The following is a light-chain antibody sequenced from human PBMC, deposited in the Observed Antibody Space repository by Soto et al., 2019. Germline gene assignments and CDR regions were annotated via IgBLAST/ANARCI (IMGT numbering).Light chain of an antibody. CDR1: QSVSSN. V-gene: IGKV3-15*01. CDR2: GAS. Sequence: EIVRTQSPATLSLSPAERATLSCRASQSVSSNLAWYQKKPGQAPSLLIYGASTRATGTPARFSGSGSGTELTLTISILQSEDYAVYYCQQYNTWPPWTFGQGTKVDI. CDR3: QQYNTWPPWT. J-gene: IGKJ1*01.